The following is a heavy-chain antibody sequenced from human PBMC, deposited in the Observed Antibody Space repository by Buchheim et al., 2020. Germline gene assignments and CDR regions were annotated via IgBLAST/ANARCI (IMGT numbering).Heavy chain of an antibody. D-gene: IGHD6-13*01. Sequence: EVQLLESGGGLVQPGGSLRLSCAASGFTFSSYAMSWVRQAPGKGLELVSAISGSGGSTYYSDSVKGRFTISRDNSKNTPYLQMNSLRAEDTAVYYCAKDGSIAAAGLNYFDYWGQGTL. J-gene: IGHJ4*02. CDR1: GFTFSSYA. CDR2: ISGSGGST. CDR3: AKDGSIAAAGLNYFDY. V-gene: IGHV3-23*01.